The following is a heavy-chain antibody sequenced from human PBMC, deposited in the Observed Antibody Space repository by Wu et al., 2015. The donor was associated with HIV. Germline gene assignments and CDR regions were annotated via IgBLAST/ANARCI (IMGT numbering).Heavy chain of an antibody. Sequence: QVQLVQSGAEVKKPGASVKVSCKVSGYFLSKLPMHWVRQVPGKGLEWVGGLDPEEGEKIYAQRFQGRVTLTEDISTDTAYMELSSLRYEDTAVFYCTVGNKAMGFDPWGQGTQVTVSS. CDR2: LDPEEGEK. CDR3: TVGNKAMGFDP. J-gene: IGHJ5*02. V-gene: IGHV1-24*01. D-gene: IGHD5-18*01. CDR1: GYFLSKLP.